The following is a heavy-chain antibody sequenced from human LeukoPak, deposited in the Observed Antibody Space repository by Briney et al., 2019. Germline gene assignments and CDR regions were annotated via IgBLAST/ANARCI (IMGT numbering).Heavy chain of an antibody. D-gene: IGHD6-13*01. CDR1: GFTVSSNY. CDR2: IYSGDRT. CDR3: TTDPGYSSSAAKAFDI. J-gene: IGHJ3*02. V-gene: IGHV3-53*01. Sequence: GGSLRLSCAVSGFTVSSNYMSWVRQAPGKGLEWDSVIYSGDRTNYADSVKGRFTISRDNSKNTLYLQMNSLKTEDTAVYYCTTDPGYSSSAAKAFDIWGQGTMVTVSS.